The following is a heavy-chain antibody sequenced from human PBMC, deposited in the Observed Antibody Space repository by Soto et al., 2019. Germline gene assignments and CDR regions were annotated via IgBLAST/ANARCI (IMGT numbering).Heavy chain of an antibody. J-gene: IGHJ5*02. V-gene: IGHV3-53*01. CDR1: GFTVSSNY. D-gene: IGHD3-3*01. Sequence: EVQLVESGGGLIQPGGSLRLSCAASGFTVSSNYMSWVRQAPGKGLEWVSVIYSGGSTYYADSVKGRFTISRDNSKNTLYLQMDSLRAEDTAVYYCAREGVTIFGVGRGWFDPWGQGTLVTVSS. CDR2: IYSGGST. CDR3: AREGVTIFGVGRGWFDP.